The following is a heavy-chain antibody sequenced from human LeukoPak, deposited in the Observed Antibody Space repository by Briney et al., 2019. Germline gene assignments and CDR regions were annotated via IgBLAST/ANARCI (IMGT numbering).Heavy chain of an antibody. CDR1: GFTFSDYY. V-gene: IGHV3-11*04. CDR3: ARVRVPAAICFDY. CDR2: ISSSGSTI. D-gene: IGHD2-2*01. Sequence: KPGGSLRLSCAASGFTFSDYYMSWIRQAPGKGLEWVSYISSSGSTIYYADSVKGRFTISRDNAKNSLYLQMNSLRAEDTAVYYCARVRVPAAICFDYWGQGTLVTVSS. J-gene: IGHJ4*02.